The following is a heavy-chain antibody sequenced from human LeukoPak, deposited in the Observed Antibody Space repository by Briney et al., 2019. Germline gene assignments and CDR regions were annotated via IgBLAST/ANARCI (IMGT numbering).Heavy chain of an antibody. CDR2: ISWNSGSI. D-gene: IGHD6-19*01. V-gene: IGHV3-9*01. J-gene: IGHJ3*02. CDR1: GFTFDAYA. Sequence: GGSLRLSCAASGFTFDAYAMHWVRQAPGKGLEWVSGISWNSGSIGYADSVKGRFTISRDNAKNSLYLQMNSLRAEDTALYYCARHAVAGTPDAFDIWGQGTMVTVSS. CDR3: ARHAVAGTPDAFDI.